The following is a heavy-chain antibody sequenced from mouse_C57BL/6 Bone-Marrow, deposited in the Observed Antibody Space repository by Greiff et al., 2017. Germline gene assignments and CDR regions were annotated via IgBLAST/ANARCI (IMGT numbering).Heavy chain of an antibody. Sequence: QVQLKESGPGLVQPSQRLSITCTVSGFSLTSYGVHWVRQSPGKGLEWLGVIWSGGSTDYNAAFISRLSISKDNSKSQVFFKMNSLQADDTAIYYCARIWFYWYFDVWGTGTTVTVSS. J-gene: IGHJ1*03. CDR2: IWSGGST. V-gene: IGHV2-2*01. CDR3: ARIWFYWYFDV. CDR1: GFSLTSYG. D-gene: IGHD2-2*01.